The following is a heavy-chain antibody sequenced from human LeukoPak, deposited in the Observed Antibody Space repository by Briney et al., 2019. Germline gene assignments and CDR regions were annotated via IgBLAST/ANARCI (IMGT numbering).Heavy chain of an antibody. D-gene: IGHD3-3*01. J-gene: IGHJ3*01. CDR3: AILEWFTLDGDWDAFDF. Sequence: GGSLRLSCAASGFTFTNFVISWVRQAPGKGLEWLSALSGSGDSTYYVDSVKGRFTVSRDNSKKTVSLQMHSLTTDDTGVYYCAILEWFTLDGDWDAFDFWGQGTVVIVSS. V-gene: IGHV3-23*01. CDR1: GFTFTNFV. CDR2: LSGSGDST.